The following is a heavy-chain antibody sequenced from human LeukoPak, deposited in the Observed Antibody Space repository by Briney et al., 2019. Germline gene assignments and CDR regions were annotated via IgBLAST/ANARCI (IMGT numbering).Heavy chain of an antibody. CDR3: ARDLGGGTYDY. D-gene: IGHD1-26*01. CDR1: GFTFSSYS. V-gene: IGHV3-66*01. J-gene: IGHJ4*02. Sequence: GGSLRLSCAASGFTFSSYSMSWVRQAPGKGLEWASVIYSGGSTDYADSVQGRFTISRDNSKNTLYLQMNSLRAEDTAVYYCARDLGGGTYDYWGQGTLVTVSS. CDR2: IYSGGST.